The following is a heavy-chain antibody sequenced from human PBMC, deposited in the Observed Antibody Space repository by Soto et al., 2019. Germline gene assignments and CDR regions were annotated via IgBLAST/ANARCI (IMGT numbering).Heavy chain of an antibody. CDR2: ISAYNGNT. D-gene: IGHD3-10*01. CDR1: GYTFTSYG. V-gene: IGHV1-18*01. CDR3: ARSTPYVVVRFGAFDI. Sequence: GASVKVSCKASGYTFTSYGISWVRQAPGQGLEWMGWISAYNGNTNYAQKLQGRVTMTTDTSTSTAYMELRSLRSDDTAVYYCARSTPYVVVRFGAFDIWGQGTMVTVSS. J-gene: IGHJ3*02.